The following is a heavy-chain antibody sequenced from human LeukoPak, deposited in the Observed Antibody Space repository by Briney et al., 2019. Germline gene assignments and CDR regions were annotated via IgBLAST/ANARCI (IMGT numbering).Heavy chain of an antibody. CDR2: INPSGGST. D-gene: IGHD5-18*01. J-gene: IGHJ4*02. V-gene: IGHV1-46*01. CDR1: GYTFTGYY. Sequence: ASVKVSCKTSGYTFTGYYIHWVRQAPGQGLEWMGIINPSGGSTSYAQKFQGRVIMTRDMSTSTVYMELSSLRSEDTAVYYCARDRDTAMPTFDYWGQGTLVTVSS. CDR3: ARDRDTAMPTFDY.